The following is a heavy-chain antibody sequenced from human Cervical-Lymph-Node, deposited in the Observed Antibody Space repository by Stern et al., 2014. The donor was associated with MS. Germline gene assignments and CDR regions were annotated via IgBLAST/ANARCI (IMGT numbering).Heavy chain of an antibody. J-gene: IGHJ3*02. CDR2: IYPGDSYT. CDR1: GYTFTSHW. Sequence: VQLGQSGAEVKKPGESVKISCEGSGYTFTSHWIAWVRQVPGKGLEWMGIIYPGDSYTRYSPSFQGRVTISADSSSSTAYLQWRTLRASDTAMYYCARRGTTGTIDGFDIWGQGSMVTVSS. D-gene: IGHD1-1*01. V-gene: IGHV5-51*01. CDR3: ARRGTTGTIDGFDI.